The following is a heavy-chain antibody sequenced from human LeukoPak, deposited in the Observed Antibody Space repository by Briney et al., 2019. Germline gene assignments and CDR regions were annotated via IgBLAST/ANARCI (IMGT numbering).Heavy chain of an antibody. D-gene: IGHD6-13*01. V-gene: IGHV6-1*01. Sequence: SQTLSLTCAISGDSVSSNSAAWNWIRQSPSRGLEWLGRTYYRSKWYNDYAVSVKSRITINPDTSKNQFSLQLNSVTPEDTAVYYCARDRSKRIAAGVAYWYFDLWGRGTLVTVSS. CDR1: GDSVSSNSAA. J-gene: IGHJ2*01. CDR3: ARDRSKRIAAGVAYWYFDL. CDR2: TYYRSKWYN.